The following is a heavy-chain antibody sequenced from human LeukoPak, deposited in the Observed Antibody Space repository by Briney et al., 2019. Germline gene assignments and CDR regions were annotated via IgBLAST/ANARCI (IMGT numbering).Heavy chain of an antibody. CDR2: INSDGSST. V-gene: IGHV3-74*01. CDR1: GFTFSSYW. CDR3: ARAGYYYGSGSYYWYMGV. J-gene: IGHJ6*03. D-gene: IGHD3-10*01. Sequence: QTGGSLRLSCAASGFTFSSYWMHWVRQAPGKGLVWVSRINSDGSSTSYADSVKGRFTISRDNAKNTLYLQMNSLRAEDTAVYYCARAGYYYGSGSYYWYMGVWGKGTTVTVSS.